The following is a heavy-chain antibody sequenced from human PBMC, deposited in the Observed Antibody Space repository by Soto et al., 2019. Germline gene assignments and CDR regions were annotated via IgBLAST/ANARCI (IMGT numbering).Heavy chain of an antibody. Sequence: GASVKVSCKAPRGTFRNYVINWVRQAPGQGLEWMGGIVPLYGTLNIAQKFQDTVTIDADEASDTAYLDLPSLTSDDTAVYYCARDDQRLLWGMDVWGQGTTVTVSS. D-gene: IGHD2-21*01. CDR2: IVPLYGTL. V-gene: IGHV1-69*13. CDR1: RGTFRNYV. CDR3: ARDDQRLLWGMDV. J-gene: IGHJ6*02.